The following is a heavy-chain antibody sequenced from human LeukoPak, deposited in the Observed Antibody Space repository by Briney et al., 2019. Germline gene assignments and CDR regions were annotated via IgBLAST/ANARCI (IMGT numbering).Heavy chain of an antibody. D-gene: IGHD5-24*01. CDR2: IYYSGST. CDR1: GGSISSNYF. CDR3: GRDSVEMSTIHSDY. V-gene: IGHV4-39*07. J-gene: IGHJ4*02. Sequence: SETLSLTCTVSGGSISSNYFWGWIRQAPGKGLEWIGSIYYSGSTYYDPSLKSRVTISADMSKNQFSLRLYSVTAADTAVYYCGRDSVEMSTIHSDYWGQGTLVTVSS.